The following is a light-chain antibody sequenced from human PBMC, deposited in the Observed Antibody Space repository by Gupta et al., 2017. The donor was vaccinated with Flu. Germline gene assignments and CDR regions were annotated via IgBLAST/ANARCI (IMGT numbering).Light chain of an antibody. V-gene: IGLV2-11*01. CDR1: SSDVGAYDY. CDR2: DVA. CDR3: CSYAGSYV. Sequence: QSALTQPRSVSGSPGQSVSISCTGTSSDVGAYDYVSWYQHHPGKAPKLLIYDVARRPSGVPDRFSGSKSGNTASLTISGLQTEDEDDYYCCSYAGSYVFGTGTKVTVL. J-gene: IGLJ1*01.